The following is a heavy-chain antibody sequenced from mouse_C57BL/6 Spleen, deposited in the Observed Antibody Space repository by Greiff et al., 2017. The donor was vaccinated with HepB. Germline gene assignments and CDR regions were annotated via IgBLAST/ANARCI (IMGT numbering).Heavy chain of an antibody. V-gene: IGHV3-6*01. J-gene: IGHJ1*03. CDR2: ISYDGSN. D-gene: IGHD1-1*01. CDR3: AREGFYYYGSSPYWYFDV. CDR1: GYSITSGYY. Sequence: EESGPGLVKPSQSLSLTCSVTGYSITSGYYWNWIRQFPGNKLEWMGYISYDGSNNYNPSLKNRISITRDTSKNQFFLKLNSVTTEDTATYYCAREGFYYYGSSPYWYFDVWGTGTTVTVSS.